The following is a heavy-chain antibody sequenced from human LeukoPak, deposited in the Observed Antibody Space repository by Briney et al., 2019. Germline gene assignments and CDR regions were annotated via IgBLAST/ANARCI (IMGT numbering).Heavy chain of an antibody. Sequence: GRSLRLSGVASGFNFDDYAMHWVRQAPGKGLEWVASSKWGGDSTGYADSVKGRFTISRDNAKNSLYLEMNSLRTEDTALYYCARDMAHIRRIWSDSQFYYAMDVWGQGTTVTVSS. D-gene: IGHD1-1*01. V-gene: IGHV3-9*01. CDR2: SKWGGDST. CDR1: GFNFDDYA. J-gene: IGHJ6*02. CDR3: ARDMAHIRRIWSDSQFYYAMDV.